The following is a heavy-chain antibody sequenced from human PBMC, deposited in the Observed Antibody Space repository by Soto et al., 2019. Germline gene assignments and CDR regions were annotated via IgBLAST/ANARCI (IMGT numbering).Heavy chain of an antibody. V-gene: IGHV1-69*12. Sequence: QVHLVQSGAEVKKPGSSVKVSCKVSGGTFSSYVISWLRQAPGQGPEWMGQIITVFATTNYAQKFQGRVTXSAEESTSTAYMVLSSLSSDVTAVYYCAREPPALTPCTGVAPWGQGTVVTVSS. CDR2: IITVFATT. CDR1: GGTFSSYV. CDR3: AREPPALTPCTGVAP. J-gene: IGHJ5*02. D-gene: IGHD3-10*01.